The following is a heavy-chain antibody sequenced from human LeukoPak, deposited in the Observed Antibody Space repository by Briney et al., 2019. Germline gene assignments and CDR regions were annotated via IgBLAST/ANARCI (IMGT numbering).Heavy chain of an antibody. V-gene: IGHV1-18*01. J-gene: IGHJ4*02. Sequence: ASVKVSCKASGYTFTSYVISWVRQAPGQGLEWMGWISAYNGNTNYAQKLQGRVTMTTDTSTSTAYMELRSLRSDDTAVYYCAREINYYDSSGYPLDYWGQGTLVTVSS. CDR3: AREINYYDSSGYPLDY. CDR2: ISAYNGNT. D-gene: IGHD3-22*01. CDR1: GYTFTSYV.